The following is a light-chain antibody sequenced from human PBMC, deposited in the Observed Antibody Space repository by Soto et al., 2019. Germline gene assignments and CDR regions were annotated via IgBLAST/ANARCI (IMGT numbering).Light chain of an antibody. Sequence: QLTQSPSSLSASVGDRVTVTCRASQSINIYLNWYQQKPGKAPTLLIYAASSLQSGVPSRFSGGGSRTALTLTISSLQPEDFATYYCQQSYRSPYPFGQGTKLEI. CDR2: AAS. CDR3: QQSYRSPYP. CDR1: QSINIY. V-gene: IGKV1-39*01. J-gene: IGKJ2*01.